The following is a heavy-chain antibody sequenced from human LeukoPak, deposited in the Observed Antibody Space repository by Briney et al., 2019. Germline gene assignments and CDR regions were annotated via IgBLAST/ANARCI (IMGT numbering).Heavy chain of an antibody. CDR1: GYTFTSYG. CDR2: ISAYNGNT. J-gene: IGHJ5*02. Sequence: ASVKVTCKASGYTFTSYGISWVRQAPGQGLQWMGWISAYNGNTNYAQKLQGRVTMTTNTSTSTAYMELRSLRSNDTALNYWAGLALYTPTNWSDPWRQGTLVTVSS. D-gene: IGHD3-16*01. V-gene: IGHV1-18*01. CDR3: AGLALYTPTNWSDP.